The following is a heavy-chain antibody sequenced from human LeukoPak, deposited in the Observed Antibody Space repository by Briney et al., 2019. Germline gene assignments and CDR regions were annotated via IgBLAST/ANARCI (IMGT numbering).Heavy chain of an antibody. CDR3: ARGSAYCSSTSCSSPADY. V-gene: IGHV4-34*01. Sequence: SETLSLTCAVYGGSFSGYYWTWIRQPPGKGLEWIGEINDSGSTNSNPSLKRRVTISVDTSKNQFSLKLTSVTAADTAVYYCARGSAYCSSTSCSSPADYWGQGTLVTVSS. J-gene: IGHJ4*02. CDR2: INDSGST. CDR1: GGSFSGYY. D-gene: IGHD2-2*01.